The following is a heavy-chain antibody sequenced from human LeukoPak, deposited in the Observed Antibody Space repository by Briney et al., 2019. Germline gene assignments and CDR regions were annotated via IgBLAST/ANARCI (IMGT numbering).Heavy chain of an antibody. CDR1: GFSFSGYG. CDR2: IWYDGRNE. Sequence: GGSLRLSCEASGFSFSGYGMHWVRQAPGRGLELVTMIWYDGRNEHYVDSVKGRFSISRDNSKNTLYLQMNNLRVEDTAVYYCARMASVVTPVPDFWGQGTLVTVPS. D-gene: IGHD4-23*01. V-gene: IGHV3-33*01. CDR3: ARMASVVTPVPDF. J-gene: IGHJ4*02.